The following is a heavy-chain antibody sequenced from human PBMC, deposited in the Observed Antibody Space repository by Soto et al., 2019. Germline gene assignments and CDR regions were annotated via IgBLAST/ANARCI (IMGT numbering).Heavy chain of an antibody. J-gene: IGHJ6*02. CDR1: GYTFTSYA. CDR3: ARGKVQRPYYGMDV. Sequence: QVQLVQSGAEVKKPGASVKVSCKASGYTFTSYAMHWVRQAPGQRLEWMGWINAGNGNTKYSQKFQGRVTITRDTSASTAYRELSSLRSEDTAVYYRARGKVQRPYYGMDVWGQGTTVTVSS. D-gene: IGHD1-1*01. CDR2: INAGNGNT. V-gene: IGHV1-3*01.